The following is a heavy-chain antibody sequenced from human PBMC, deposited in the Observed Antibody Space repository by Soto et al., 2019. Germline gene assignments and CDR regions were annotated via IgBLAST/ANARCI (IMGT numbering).Heavy chain of an antibody. J-gene: IGHJ4*02. Sequence: PGGSLRLSCAASGFAVSANYVSWVRQAPGKGLEWVSLIYTDGTTYYADSVKGRFTFSRDNSKNSLYLQMNSLRAEDTAVYYCTKSKIVGAITSFDYWGQGTLVTVSS. CDR1: GFAVSANY. CDR3: TKSKIVGAITSFDY. CDR2: IYTDGTT. D-gene: IGHD1-26*01. V-gene: IGHV3-53*01.